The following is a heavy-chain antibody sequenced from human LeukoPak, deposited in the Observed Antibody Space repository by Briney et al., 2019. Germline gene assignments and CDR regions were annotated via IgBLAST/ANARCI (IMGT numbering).Heavy chain of an antibody. CDR1: GCTFTGYY. J-gene: IGHJ4*02. CDR2: IKADSGGT. V-gene: IGHV1-2*02. CDR3: ARAGVAVAGDFDY. Sequence: ASVKVSCKASGCTFTGYYLHWVRQAPGQGLEWMGWIKADSGGTNYAQRFQGRVTMTRDTSISTAYMDLNRLRSDDTAVYYCARAGVAVAGDFDYWGQGTLVTVSS. D-gene: IGHD6-19*01.